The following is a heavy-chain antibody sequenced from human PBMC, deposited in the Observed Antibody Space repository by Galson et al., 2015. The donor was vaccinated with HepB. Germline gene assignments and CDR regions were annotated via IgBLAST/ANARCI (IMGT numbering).Heavy chain of an antibody. Sequence: SVKVSCKASGYTFTSYGISWVRQAPGQGLEWMGWISAYNGNTNYAQKLQGRVTMTTDTSTSTAYMELRSLRSDDTAVYYCARSEGLYGDQPYRWNYWGQGTLVTVSS. CDR1: GYTFTSYG. CDR3: ARSEGLYGDQPYRWNY. CDR2: ISAYNGNT. J-gene: IGHJ4*02. V-gene: IGHV1-18*01. D-gene: IGHD4-17*01.